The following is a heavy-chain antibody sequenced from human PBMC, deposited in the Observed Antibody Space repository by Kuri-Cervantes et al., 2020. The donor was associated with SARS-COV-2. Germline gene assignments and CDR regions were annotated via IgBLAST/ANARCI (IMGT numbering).Heavy chain of an antibody. J-gene: IGHJ4*02. D-gene: IGHD4-11*01. CDR1: GGSFSGYY. V-gene: IGHV4-34*01. CDR2: INHGGVV. CDR3: ARENRSCDATSSYPEGFDH. Sequence: LRLSCAVYGGSFSGYYWSWIRQTPGKGLEWMGEINHGGVVNHNPSLKSRVSMAIDTSKNQISLNLTSVTAADTATYYCARENRSCDATSSYPEGFDHWGQGTLVTVSS.